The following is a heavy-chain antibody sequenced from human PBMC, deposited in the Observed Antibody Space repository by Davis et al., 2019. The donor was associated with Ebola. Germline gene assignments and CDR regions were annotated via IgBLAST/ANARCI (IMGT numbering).Heavy chain of an antibody. CDR1: GGSISSYY. D-gene: IGHD3-10*01. CDR3: ARASVRWFGELLYTSDAFDI. J-gene: IGHJ3*02. CDR2: IYYSGST. V-gene: IGHV4-59*01. Sequence: SETLSLTCTVSGGSISSYYWSWIRQPPGKGLEWMGYIYYSGSTNYYPSLKSRVTISVDTSKNQFSLKLSSVTAADTAVYYCARASVRWFGELLYTSDAFDIWGQGTMVTVSS.